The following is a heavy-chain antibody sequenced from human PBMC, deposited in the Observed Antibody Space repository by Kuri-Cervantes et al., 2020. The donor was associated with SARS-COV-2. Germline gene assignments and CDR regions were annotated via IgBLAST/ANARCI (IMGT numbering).Heavy chain of an antibody. CDR1: GFTFTSYW. J-gene: IGHJ4*02. Sequence: GESLKISCAAFGFTFTSYWMSWVRQAPGKGLEWVANIKPDGGDKYYVDSVKGRFTISRDNAKNPLYLQMNSLRPEDTAVYYCGRHRGYCSGGGCYSTGFSFDYWGQGALVTVSS. D-gene: IGHD2-15*01. CDR2: IKPDGGDK. CDR3: GRHRGYCSGGGCYSTGFSFDY. V-gene: IGHV3-7*02.